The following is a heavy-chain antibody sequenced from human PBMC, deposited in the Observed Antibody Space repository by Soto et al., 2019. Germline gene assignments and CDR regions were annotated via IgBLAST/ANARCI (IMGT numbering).Heavy chain of an antibody. D-gene: IGHD3-22*01. CDR2: IIPILGIA. CDR1: GGTFSSYT. CDR3: ARSRYDSSAGFDY. J-gene: IGHJ4*02. Sequence: QVQLVQSGAEVKKPGSSVKVSCKASGGTFSSYTISWVRQAPGQGLEWMGRIIPILGIANYAQKFQGRVTITADKSTSTAYMELCSLRSEDTAVYYCARSRYDSSAGFDYWGQGTLVTVSS. V-gene: IGHV1-69*02.